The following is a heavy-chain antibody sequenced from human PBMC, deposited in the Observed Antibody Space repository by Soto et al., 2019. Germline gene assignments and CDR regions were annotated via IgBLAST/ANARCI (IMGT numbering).Heavy chain of an antibody. CDR2: INHSGST. D-gene: IGHD3-16*02. CDR3: ARGGNDYVWGSYRYPDY. CDR1: GGSFSGYY. J-gene: IGHJ4*02. Sequence: QVQLQQWGAGLLKPSETLSLTCAVYGGSFSGYYWSWIRQPPGKGLEWIGEINHSGSTNYNPSLKSRVTLSGDTSKNQFSRKLSSVTAADTAVYYCARGGNDYVWGSYRYPDYWGQGTLVTVSS. V-gene: IGHV4-34*01.